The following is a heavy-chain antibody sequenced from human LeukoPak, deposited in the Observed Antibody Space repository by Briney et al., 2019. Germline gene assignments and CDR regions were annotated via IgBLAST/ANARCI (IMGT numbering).Heavy chain of an antibody. D-gene: IGHD6-19*01. J-gene: IGHJ4*02. CDR1: GGSFSGYY. CDR2: INHSGST. Sequence: SETLSLTCAVYGGSFSGYYWSWIRQPPGKGLEWIGEINHSGSTNYNPSLKSRVTISVDTSKNQFSLKLSSVTAADTAVYYCARYSSGWYEYFDYWGQGTLVTVSS. CDR3: ARYSSGWYEYFDY. V-gene: IGHV4-34*01.